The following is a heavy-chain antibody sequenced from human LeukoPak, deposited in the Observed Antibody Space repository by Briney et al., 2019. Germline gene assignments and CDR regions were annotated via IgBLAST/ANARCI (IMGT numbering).Heavy chain of an antibody. Sequence: GGSLRLSCAASGFTFSSYGMHWVRQAPGKGLEWVAFIRYDGSNKCYADSVKGRFTISRDNSKNTLYLQMNSLRAEDTAVYYCAKVLGGYCSGGSCYEDYYYYYMDVWGKGTTVTVSS. CDR1: GFTFSSYG. CDR3: AKVLGGYCSGGSCYEDYYYYYMDV. V-gene: IGHV3-30*02. J-gene: IGHJ6*03. D-gene: IGHD2-15*01. CDR2: IRYDGSNK.